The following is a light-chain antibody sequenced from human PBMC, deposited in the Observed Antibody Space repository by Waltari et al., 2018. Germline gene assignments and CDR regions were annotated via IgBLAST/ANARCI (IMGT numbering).Light chain of an antibody. CDR3: QQYNSYSLLT. V-gene: IGKV1-5*03. CDR2: KAS. J-gene: IGKJ4*01. CDR1: QSISNW. Sequence: DIQMTQSPSTLSASVGDRFTITCRASQSISNWLAWYQQKPGKAPKLLIYKASTLESGVPSRFSGSVSGTEFTLTNSRLQSDDFATYYCQQYNSYSLLTFGGGTKVEIK.